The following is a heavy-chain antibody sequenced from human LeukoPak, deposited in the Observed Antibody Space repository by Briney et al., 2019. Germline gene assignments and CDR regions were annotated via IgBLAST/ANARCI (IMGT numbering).Heavy chain of an antibody. Sequence: PGGSLRLSCAASGFTFSSYAMHWVRQAPGKGLKWVAVISYDGSNKYYADSVKGRFTISRDNSKNTLYLQMNSLRAEDTAVYYCARETPEVQYVFYDYWGQGTLVTVSS. CDR1: GFTFSSYA. D-gene: IGHD2-8*01. V-gene: IGHV3-30*01. CDR3: ARETPEVQYVFYDY. CDR2: ISYDGSNK. J-gene: IGHJ4*02.